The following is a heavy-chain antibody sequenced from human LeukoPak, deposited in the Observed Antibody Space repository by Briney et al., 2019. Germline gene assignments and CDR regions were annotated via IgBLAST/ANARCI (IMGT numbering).Heavy chain of an antibody. J-gene: IGHJ4*02. CDR1: GFTFGDYA. D-gene: IGHD2-2*01. CDR3: TSLWYCSSTSCSGFDY. V-gene: IGHV3-49*04. Sequence: PGRSLRLSCTASGFTFGDYAMSWVRQAPGKGLEWVGFIRSKACGGTTEYAASVKGRFTISRDDSKSIAYLQMNSLKTEDTAVYYCTSLWYCSSTSCSGFDYWGQGTLVTVPS. CDR2: IRSKACGGTT.